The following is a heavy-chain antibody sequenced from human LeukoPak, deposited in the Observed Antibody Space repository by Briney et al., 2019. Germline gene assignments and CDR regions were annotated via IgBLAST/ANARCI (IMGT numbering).Heavy chain of an antibody. CDR3: ARESGGNPPNYYYYYMDV. J-gene: IGHJ6*03. Sequence: GGSLRLSCAASGFTFSDYYMSWIRQAPGKGLEWVPYISSSGSTIYYADSVKGRFTISRDNAKNSLYLQMNSLRAEDTAVYYCARESGGNPPNYYYYYMDVWGKGTTVTVSS. V-gene: IGHV3-11*04. D-gene: IGHD4-23*01. CDR2: ISSSGSTI. CDR1: GFTFSDYY.